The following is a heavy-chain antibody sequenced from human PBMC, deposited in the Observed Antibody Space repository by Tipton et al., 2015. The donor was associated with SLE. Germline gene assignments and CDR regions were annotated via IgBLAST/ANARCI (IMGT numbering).Heavy chain of an antibody. Sequence: TLSLTCTVSGGSISSSSYYWGWIRQPPGKGMEWTGESNHSGSANYNPALKSRVTISADMSKNQFSLNLSSLTAADTAIYYCTRLQFIFAGLDVWGKGTTVTVSS. CDR3: TRLQFIFAGLDV. D-gene: IGHD3-3*01. J-gene: IGHJ6*03. V-gene: IGHV4-39*07. CDR1: GGSISSSSYY. CDR2: SNHSGSA.